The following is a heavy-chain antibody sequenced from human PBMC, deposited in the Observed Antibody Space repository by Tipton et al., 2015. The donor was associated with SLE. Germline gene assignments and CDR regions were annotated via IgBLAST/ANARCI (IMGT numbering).Heavy chain of an antibody. D-gene: IGHD2-21*01. V-gene: IGHV4-39*07. J-gene: IGHJ3*02. CDR2: IYYSGST. CDR3: ASHVAGDAFDI. Sequence: TLSLTCTVSGGSISSSSYYWGWIRQPPGKGLEWIGVIYYSGSTYYNPSLKSRVTISVDTSKNQFSLKLSSVTAADTAVYYCASHVAGDAFDIWGQGTMVTVSS. CDR1: GGSISSSSYY.